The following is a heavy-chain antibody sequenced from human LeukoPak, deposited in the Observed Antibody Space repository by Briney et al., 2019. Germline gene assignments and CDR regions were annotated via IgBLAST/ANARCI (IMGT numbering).Heavy chain of an antibody. CDR2: IYHSGST. D-gene: IGHD3-16*02. J-gene: IGHJ6*03. CDR3: ARHIGGRYYYYYMDV. Sequence: SETLSLTCTVSGGSISSNSYYWGWIRQPPGKGLEWFGSIYHSGSTYYNPSLKSRVTISVDTYKNQFSLKLSSVTAADTAVYYCARHIGGRYYYYYMDVWGKGTTVTISS. CDR1: GGSISSNSYY. V-gene: IGHV4-39*01.